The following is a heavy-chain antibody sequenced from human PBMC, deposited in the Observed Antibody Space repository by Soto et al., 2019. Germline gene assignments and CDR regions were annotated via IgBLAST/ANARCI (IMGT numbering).Heavy chain of an antibody. Sequence: PSETLSLTCAVSGASISSSYYWGWIRQPPGKGLEWIGSIYYSGSTYYNPSLKSRVTISVDTSKNQFSLKLSSVTAADTAVYYCARRPYYDSSGFEGGGMDVWGQGTTVTVSS. CDR3: ARRPYYDSSGFEGGGMDV. D-gene: IGHD3-22*01. CDR2: IYYSGST. CDR1: GASISSSYY. J-gene: IGHJ6*02. V-gene: IGHV4-39*01.